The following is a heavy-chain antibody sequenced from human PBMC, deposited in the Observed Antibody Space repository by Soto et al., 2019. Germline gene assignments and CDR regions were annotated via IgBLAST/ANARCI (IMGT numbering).Heavy chain of an antibody. D-gene: IGHD6-6*01. CDR2: IYSGGST. V-gene: IGHV3-53*05. J-gene: IGHJ6*03. CDR3: ARRARPDFYYMDV. Sequence: PGGSLRPCCAASGFTVRNHYMSWVLQAPGKGMEWVSVIYSGGSTYYADSVKGRFTISRDNSKNTVYLQMGSLRPEDMAVYYCARRARPDFYYMDVWGKGTTVTVSS. CDR1: GFTVRNHY.